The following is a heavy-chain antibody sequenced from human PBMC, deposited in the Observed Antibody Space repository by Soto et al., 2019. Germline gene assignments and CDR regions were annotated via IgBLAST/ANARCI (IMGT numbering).Heavy chain of an antibody. V-gene: IGHV3-30-3*01. CDR1: GFTFSSYA. CDR2: ISYDGSNK. D-gene: IGHD6-19*01. J-gene: IGHJ4*02. CDR3: ARDESSAIDY. Sequence: GGSLSLSCAASGFTFSSYAMHWVRQAPGKGLEWVAVISYDGSNKYYADSVKGRFTISRDNSKNTLYLQMNSLRAEDTAVYYCARDESSAIDYWGQGTLVTVSS.